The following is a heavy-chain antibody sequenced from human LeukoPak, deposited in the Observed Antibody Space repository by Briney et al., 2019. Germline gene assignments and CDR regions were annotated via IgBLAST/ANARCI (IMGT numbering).Heavy chain of an antibody. CDR1: GFTFSSYW. CDR2: IKQNGNEK. D-gene: IGHD2-15*01. Sequence: GGSLRLSCAASGFTFSSYWMSWVRQAPGKGLEWVANIKQNGNEKYFVDSVKGRFSISRDNAKNSLYLQMSSLRAEDTAVYYCARAGYCRGGACYSNYFDFWGQGTLVTVSS. J-gene: IGHJ4*02. CDR3: ARAGYCRGGACYSNYFDF. V-gene: IGHV3-7*01.